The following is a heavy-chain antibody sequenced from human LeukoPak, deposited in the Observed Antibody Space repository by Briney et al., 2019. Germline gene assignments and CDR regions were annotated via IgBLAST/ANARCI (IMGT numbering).Heavy chain of an antibody. CDR1: GFTVSSNY. Sequence: GGSLRLSCAASGFTVSSNYMSWVRQAPGKGLEWVSVIYSGGDTYYADSVKGRFTISRDDSKNTLYLQMNTLRAEDTAVYYCARASGYSGYDLFDYWGQGTLVTVSS. CDR3: ARASGYSGYDLFDY. J-gene: IGHJ4*02. D-gene: IGHD5-12*01. V-gene: IGHV3-53*01. CDR2: IYSGGDT.